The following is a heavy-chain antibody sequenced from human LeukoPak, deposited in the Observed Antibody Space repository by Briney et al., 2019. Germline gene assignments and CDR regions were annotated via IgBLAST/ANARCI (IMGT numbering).Heavy chain of an antibody. J-gene: IGHJ4*02. CDR2: IFGSGDTT. CDR1: GFPFSSYA. D-gene: IGHD3-10*01. Sequence: GGSLRLSCAASGFPFSSYAMNWVRQAPGKGLEWVSIIFGSGDTTYYADSVKGRFTVSRDNSKNMLYLQMNNLRPEDTATYYCAKPLGLWFGWGQGTLVTVSS. V-gene: IGHV3-23*01. CDR3: AKPLGLWFG.